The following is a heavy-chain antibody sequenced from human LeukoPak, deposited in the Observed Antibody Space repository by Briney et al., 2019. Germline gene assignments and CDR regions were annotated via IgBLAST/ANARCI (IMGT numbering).Heavy chain of an antibody. D-gene: IGHD1-1*01. Sequence: GGSLRLSCAASGFTFSGYAMSWVRRAPGRGLEWVSAISGSGGSIYYADSVKGRFTISRDNSKNTLYLQMNSLRAEDTAIYYCVKLRTGTATNFDYWGQGTLVTVSS. J-gene: IGHJ4*02. V-gene: IGHV3-23*01. CDR1: GFTFSGYA. CDR3: VKLRTGTATNFDY. CDR2: ISGSGGSI.